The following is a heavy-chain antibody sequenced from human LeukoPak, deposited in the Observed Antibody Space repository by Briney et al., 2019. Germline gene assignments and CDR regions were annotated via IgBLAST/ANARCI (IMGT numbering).Heavy chain of an antibody. CDR2: ISGSGSPI. CDR1: GFTFSDYY. CDR3: ARDAPIMTTIRSFYFDY. Sequence: GGSLRLSCAASGFTFSDYYMSWIRQAPGKGLEWVSYISGSGSPIYYADSVRGRFTISRDNAKNSLYLQMNSLRDEDTAVYYCARDAPIMTTIRSFYFDYWGQGTLVTVSS. J-gene: IGHJ4*02. D-gene: IGHD5-24*01. V-gene: IGHV3-11*04.